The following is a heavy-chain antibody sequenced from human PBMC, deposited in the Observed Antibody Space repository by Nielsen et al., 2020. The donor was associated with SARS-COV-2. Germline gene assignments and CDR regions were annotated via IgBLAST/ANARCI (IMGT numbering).Heavy chain of an antibody. V-gene: IGHV4-30-2*01. CDR2: IYHSGRT. D-gene: IGHD3-16*01. CDR3: AKGGRITSGGADDAFDI. J-gene: IGHJ3*02. CDR1: GGSISSGGYS. Sequence: LSPTCAVSGGSISSGGYSWSWIRQPPGKGLEWIGYIYHSGRTYYNPSLKSRVTISVDRSKNQFSLKLSSETAADTAVYYCAKGGRITSGGADDAFDIWGQGTMVTVSS.